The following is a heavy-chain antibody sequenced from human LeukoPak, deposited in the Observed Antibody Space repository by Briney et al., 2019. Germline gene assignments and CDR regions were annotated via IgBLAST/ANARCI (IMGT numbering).Heavy chain of an antibody. CDR2: ISAYNGNT. V-gene: IGHV1-18*01. J-gene: IGHJ5*02. CDR3: AREVGYSSSYYGRFDP. D-gene: IGHD2-2*01. Sequence: GASVKVSCKASGYTFTSYGISWVRQAPGQGLEWMGWISAYNGNTNYAQKFQGRVTMTRDTAISTFYMELSSLRSDDTAVYFCAREVGYSSSYYGRFDPWGQGTLVIVSS. CDR1: GYTFTSYG.